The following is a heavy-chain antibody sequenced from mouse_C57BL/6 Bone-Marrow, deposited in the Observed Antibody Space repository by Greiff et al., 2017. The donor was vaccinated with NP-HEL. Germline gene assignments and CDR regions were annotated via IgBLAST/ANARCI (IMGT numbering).Heavy chain of an antibody. D-gene: IGHD2-4*01. J-gene: IGHJ3*01. CDR1: GYTFTSYG. CDR3: APYDYDPSWFAY. CDR2: IYPRSGNT. V-gene: IGHV1-81*01. Sequence: VQLQQSGAELARPGASVKLSCKASGYTFTSYGISWVKQSTGQGLEWIGEIYPRSGNTYYNEKFKGKATLTADKSSSTAYMELRSLTSEDSAVYFCAPYDYDPSWFAYWGQGTLVTVSA.